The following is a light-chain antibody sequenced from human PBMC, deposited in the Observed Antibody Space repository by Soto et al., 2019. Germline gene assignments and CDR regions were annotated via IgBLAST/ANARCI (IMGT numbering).Light chain of an antibody. CDR2: DAS. V-gene: IGKV3-11*01. Sequence: EIVLTQSPATLSLSPGERATLSCRASQSVSSYLAWYQQKPGQAPRLLIYDASNRATGIPAMFSGSGSGTDFTLPITSLEPEDFAVYYCQQRSNCPPMYTFGQGTKLEIK. CDR1: QSVSSY. CDR3: QQRSNCPPMYT. J-gene: IGKJ2*01.